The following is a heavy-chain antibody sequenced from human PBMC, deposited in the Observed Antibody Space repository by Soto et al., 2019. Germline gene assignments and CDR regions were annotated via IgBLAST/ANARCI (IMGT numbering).Heavy chain of an antibody. V-gene: IGHV4-59*01. CDR2: IYYTGST. CDR3: ARGPGASGTYHYFFDY. CDR1: GGSLSSYW. Sequence: PSETLSLTCTVSGGSLSSYWWSWIRQPPGKGLEWIGYIYYTGSTNYNPSLKSRVTISLDASKNQFSLKLSSVTAADTAVYYCARGPGASGTYHYFFDYWGPGNLVTV. J-gene: IGHJ4*02. D-gene: IGHD3-10*01.